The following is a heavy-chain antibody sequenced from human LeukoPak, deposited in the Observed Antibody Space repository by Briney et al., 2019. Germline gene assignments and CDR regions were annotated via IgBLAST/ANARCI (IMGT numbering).Heavy chain of an antibody. D-gene: IGHD3-10*01. V-gene: IGHV4-39*01. CDR2: IYYSGST. Sequence: SETLSLTCTVSGGSISSSSYYWGWIRQPPGKGLEWIGSIYYSGSTYYNPSLKSRVTISVDPSKNQFSLKLSSVTAADTAVYYCARYMVRGVTFPSFDYWGQGTLVTVSS. J-gene: IGHJ4*02. CDR1: GGSISSSSYY. CDR3: ARYMVRGVTFPSFDY.